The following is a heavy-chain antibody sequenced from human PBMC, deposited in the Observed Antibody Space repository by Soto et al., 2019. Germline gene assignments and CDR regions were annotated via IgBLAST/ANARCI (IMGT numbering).Heavy chain of an antibody. Sequence: PGGSLRLSCAASGVTVSNNYMRWVRQAPGKGLEWVSLIYSGGDTHYADSVKGRFTISRDSSRNTLYLEMNSLRAEDTAVYYCARDPPGIAAAGVGGWGQGTLVTVS. D-gene: IGHD6-13*01. CDR2: IYSGGDT. CDR3: ARDPPGIAAAGVGG. J-gene: IGHJ4*02. CDR1: GVTVSNNY. V-gene: IGHV3-53*01.